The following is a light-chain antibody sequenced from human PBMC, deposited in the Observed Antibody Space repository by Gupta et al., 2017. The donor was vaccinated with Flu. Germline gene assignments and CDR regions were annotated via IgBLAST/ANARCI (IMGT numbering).Light chain of an antibody. CDR3: QAWDSNTVV. CDR1: ILGNRF. CDR2: QDN. J-gene: IGLJ2*01. Sequence: SYDLTQPPSVSVSPARTASITCSGDILGNRFVCWYQQKPGQSPVLVVYQDNKRPSGIPERFSGSNSGNTATLTISGTQAMDEADYYFQAWDSNTVVFGRGTTLTVL. V-gene: IGLV3-1*01.